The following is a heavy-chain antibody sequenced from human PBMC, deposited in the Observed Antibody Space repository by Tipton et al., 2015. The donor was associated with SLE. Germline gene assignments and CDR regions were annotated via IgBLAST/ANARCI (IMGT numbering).Heavy chain of an antibody. CDR1: GFIFNSYV. CDR3: AKAGDGVVVTPNY. V-gene: IGHV3-23*01. Sequence: SLRLSCAASGFIFNSYVMSWVRQAPGKGLEWVSAISGSGVSTYYADSVKGRFTISRDNSKNTLYLQMNSLRAEDTAVYYCAKAGDGVVVTPNYWGQGTLVTVSS. CDR2: ISGSGVST. J-gene: IGHJ4*02. D-gene: IGHD4-23*01.